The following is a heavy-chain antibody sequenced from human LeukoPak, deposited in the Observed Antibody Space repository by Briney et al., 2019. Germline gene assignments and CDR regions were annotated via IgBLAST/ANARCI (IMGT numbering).Heavy chain of an antibody. Sequence: SETLSLTCTVSGGSISSYYWSWIRQPPGKGLEWIGYIYYSGSTNYNPSLKSRVTISVDTSKNQFSLKLSSVTAADTAVYYCARERSVEVSYYYYYMDVWGKGTTVTVSS. J-gene: IGHJ6*03. D-gene: IGHD2-15*01. CDR2: IYYSGST. V-gene: IGHV4-59*12. CDR3: ARERSVEVSYYYYYMDV. CDR1: GGSISSYY.